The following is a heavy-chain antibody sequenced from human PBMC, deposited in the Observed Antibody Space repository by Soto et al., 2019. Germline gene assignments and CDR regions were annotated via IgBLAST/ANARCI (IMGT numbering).Heavy chain of an antibody. CDR1: GFTFSTFA. Sequence: GGSLRLSCAASGFTFSTFAMHWDRQAPGKGLEYVSGISSNGDNTYYEDTVKGRFTISRDNAKNTLYLQMNSLRAEDTAVYYCASLNIIAVAGTPFSAWGQGTLVTVSS. V-gene: IGHV3-64*02. J-gene: IGHJ5*02. CDR3: ASLNIIAVAGTPFSA. CDR2: ISSNGDNT. D-gene: IGHD6-19*01.